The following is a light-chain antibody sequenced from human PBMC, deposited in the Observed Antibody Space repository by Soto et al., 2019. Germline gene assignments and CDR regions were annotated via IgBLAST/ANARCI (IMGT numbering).Light chain of an antibody. CDR1: QSVLSSSNNKSY. CDR2: EAS. V-gene: IGKV4-1*01. Sequence: VVRIPSPHSLAVALDERATINYKSTQSVLSSSNNKSYLAWYQQKPGQPPKLLIYEASTRECGVPARFSGSGSGTDFTLTISSLQPEDVAVYYCQQYYSTPLTFGQGTNVDIK. CDR3: QQYYSTPLT. J-gene: IGKJ1*01.